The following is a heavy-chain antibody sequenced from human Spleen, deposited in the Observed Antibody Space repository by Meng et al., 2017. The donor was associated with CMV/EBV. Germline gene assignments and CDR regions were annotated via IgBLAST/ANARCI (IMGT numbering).Heavy chain of an antibody. D-gene: IGHD3-16*01. CDR3: VHSIRSFGGHFVEWPIFDS. CDR2: IYWDDDH. J-gene: IGHJ4*02. V-gene: IGHV2-5*02. Sequence: HNSVSASVPHYANPTHTPPLPSPFPQFSLSHRGPGVACTRQPPVKALVWLARIYWDDDHRYSPSLQNRRALTEDTSKNLVVLLVTSMDPLDTATYYCVHSIRSFGGHFVEWPIFDSWGQGALVTVSS. CDR1: QFSLSHRGPG.